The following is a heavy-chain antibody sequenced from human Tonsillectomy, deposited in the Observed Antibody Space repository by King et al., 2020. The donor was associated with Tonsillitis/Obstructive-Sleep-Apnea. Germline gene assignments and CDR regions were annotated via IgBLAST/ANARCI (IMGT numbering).Heavy chain of an antibody. CDR2: ISWAGGST. V-gene: IGHV3-43*01. CDR1: GFTFDDYT. J-gene: IGHJ6*03. CDR3: AKDYCSSTTCSNYHYYYMDV. Sequence: DVQLVESGGVVVQPGGSLRLSCAASGFTFDDYTMHWVRQAPGKGLEWVSLISWAGGSTYYADSVKGRFTISRDNSTNSLYLQMNSLRTEDTAFYFCAKDYCSSTTCSNYHYYYMDVWGKGTTVTVSS. D-gene: IGHD2-2*01.